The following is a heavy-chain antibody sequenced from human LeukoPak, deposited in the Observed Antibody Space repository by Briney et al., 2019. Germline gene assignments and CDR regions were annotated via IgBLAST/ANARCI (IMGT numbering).Heavy chain of an antibody. CDR2: ISGSGGST. CDR1: GFTFSGFV. Sequence: GGSLRLFCAASGFTFSGFVISWVRQAPGKGPQWVADISGSGGSTYYADSVKGRFSVSRDNSKNMVYLELNGLRAEDTAVYYCAKNHEHGRYAGFDFWAEGALVAVSS. V-gene: IGHV3-23*01. CDR3: AKNHEHGRYAGFDF. D-gene: IGHD2-2*01. J-gene: IGHJ3*01.